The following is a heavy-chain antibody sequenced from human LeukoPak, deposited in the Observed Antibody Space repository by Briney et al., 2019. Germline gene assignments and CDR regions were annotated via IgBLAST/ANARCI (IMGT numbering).Heavy chain of an antibody. CDR1: GGSISSYY. J-gene: IGHJ6*02. Sequence: PSETLSLTCTVSGGSISSYYWSWIRQPPGKGLEWIGYIYYSGSTNYNPSLKSRVTISVDTSKNQFSLKLGSVTAADTAVYYCAGHYSSGWYPLYYYYGMDVWGQGTTVTVSS. D-gene: IGHD6-19*01. CDR3: AGHYSSGWYPLYYYYGMDV. V-gene: IGHV4-59*01. CDR2: IYYSGST.